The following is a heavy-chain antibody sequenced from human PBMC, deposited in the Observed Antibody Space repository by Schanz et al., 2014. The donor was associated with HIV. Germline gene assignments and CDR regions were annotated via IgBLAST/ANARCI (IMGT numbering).Heavy chain of an antibody. V-gene: IGHV3-7*01. J-gene: IGHJ4*02. CDR1: GFIFDDYA. D-gene: IGHD2-2*01. CDR2: IKQDGSEK. CDR3: ARDSQLFCSSTSCLFDC. Sequence: EVQLVESGGGLVQPGRSLRLSCAASGFIFDDYAMHWVRQAPGKGLEWVANIKQDGSEKYYVDSVKGRFTISRDNAKNSLYLQMNSLRAEDTAVYYCARDSQLFCSSTSCLFDCWGQGTLVTVSS.